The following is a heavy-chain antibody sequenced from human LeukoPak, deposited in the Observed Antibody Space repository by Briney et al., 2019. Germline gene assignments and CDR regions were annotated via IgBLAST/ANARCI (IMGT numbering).Heavy chain of an antibody. CDR1: GYTFTSYG. D-gene: IGHD3-22*01. Sequence: GASVKVSCKASGYTFTSYGISWVRQAPGQGLEWMGWISAYNGNTNYAQKLQGRVTMTTDTSTSTAYMELRSLRSDDTAVYYCARGYEVVVTWGGAFDIWGQGTMVTVSS. J-gene: IGHJ3*02. CDR3: ARGYEVVVTWGGAFDI. V-gene: IGHV1-18*01. CDR2: ISAYNGNT.